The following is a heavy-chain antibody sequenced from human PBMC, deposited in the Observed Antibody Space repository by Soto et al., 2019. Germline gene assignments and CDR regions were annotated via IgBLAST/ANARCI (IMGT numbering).Heavy chain of an antibody. J-gene: IGHJ4*02. Sequence: GGSLRLSCAASGFSVSRNYMSWVRQAPGKGLEWVSIIYSDGSTYYGDSVKGRFTISRDNSKNTLYLQMNSLGVEDTAVYYCARDLGYSSAWWGQGTLVIVSS. CDR1: GFSVSRNY. D-gene: IGHD6-25*01. V-gene: IGHV3-66*01. CDR3: ARDLGYSSAW. CDR2: IYSDGST.